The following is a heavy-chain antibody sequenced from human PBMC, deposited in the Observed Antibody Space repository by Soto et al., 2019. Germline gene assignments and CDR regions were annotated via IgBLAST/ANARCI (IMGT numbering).Heavy chain of an antibody. CDR2: ISYDGSDQ. J-gene: IGHJ4*02. CDR3: AKSTYCNGGSCFPQY. CDR1: TFTFSDFG. D-gene: IGHD2-15*01. Sequence: GGSLRLSCAGPTFTFSDFGFHWARQAPGKGLEWVAMISYDGSDQYYGYSVQGRFTIYRDDSKNTVYLQMNSLSAEYTAMYYCAKSTYCNGGSCFPQYGGAGTPLTVSS. V-gene: IGHV3-30*18.